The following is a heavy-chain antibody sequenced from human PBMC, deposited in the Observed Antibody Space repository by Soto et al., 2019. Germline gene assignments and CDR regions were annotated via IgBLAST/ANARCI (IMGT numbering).Heavy chain of an antibody. V-gene: IGHV5-51*01. CDR2: IYPGDSDS. D-gene: IGHD5-12*01. J-gene: IGHJ3*02. CDR1: GYRFPTYW. CDR3: ARSRVSTPRLEVPFDI. Sequence: PGESLKISCKGSGYRFPTYWLAWVRQTPGRGLEYMGIIYPGDSDSRYSPAFQGQVTISADKSINTAYLQWTSLKASDTAIYYCARSRVSTPRLEVPFDIWGQGTMVTVSS.